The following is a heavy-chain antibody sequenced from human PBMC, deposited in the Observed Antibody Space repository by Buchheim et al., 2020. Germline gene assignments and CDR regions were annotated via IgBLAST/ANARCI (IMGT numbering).Heavy chain of an antibody. J-gene: IGHJ4*02. CDR3: AKSGSYYLDY. CDR1: GFTFSSYA. Sequence: QVQLVESGGGVVQPGRSLRLSCAASGFTFSSYAMHWVRQAPGKGLEWVAVISYDGSNKYYADSVKGRFTISRDNSKNTLYLQMNSLRAEDTAVYYCAKSGSYYLDYWGQGTL. V-gene: IGHV3-30-3*02. D-gene: IGHD1-26*01. CDR2: ISYDGSNK.